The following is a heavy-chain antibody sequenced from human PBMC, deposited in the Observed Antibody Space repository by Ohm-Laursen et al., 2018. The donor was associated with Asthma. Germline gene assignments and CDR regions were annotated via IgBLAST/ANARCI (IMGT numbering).Heavy chain of an antibody. CDR2: ISSSSSYI. CDR3: VRSVDDGGNSGDY. D-gene: IGHD4-23*01. Sequence: SLRLSCTASGFTFSSYSMNWVRQAPGKGLEWVSSISSSSSYIYYADSVRGRFTISRDNAKNSVSLQMNSLRAEDTAVYYCVRSVDDGGNSGDYWGQGTLVTVSS. V-gene: IGHV3-21*01. CDR1: GFTFSSYS. J-gene: IGHJ4*02.